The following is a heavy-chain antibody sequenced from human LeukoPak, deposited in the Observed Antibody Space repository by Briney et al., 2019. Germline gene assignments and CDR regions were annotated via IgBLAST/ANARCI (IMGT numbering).Heavy chain of an antibody. CDR2: IYYNGRT. CDR1: GGSISSDY. J-gene: IGHJ4*02. Sequence: SETLSLTCTVSGGSISSDYWSWLRQPPGKGLEWIGYIYYNGRTSYDPSLESRVTISLDTSKNQFSLKLWSVTAADTAVYYCTRHGYSGYDHLTWGQGTLVTVSS. CDR3: TRHGYSGYDHLT. V-gene: IGHV4-59*08. D-gene: IGHD5-12*01.